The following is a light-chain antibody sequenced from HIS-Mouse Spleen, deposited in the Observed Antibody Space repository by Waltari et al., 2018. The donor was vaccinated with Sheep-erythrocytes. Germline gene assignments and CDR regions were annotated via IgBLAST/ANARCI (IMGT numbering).Light chain of an antibody. CDR2: AAS. Sequence: MTQSPSSLSASVGDRVTITCRASQGISKYLAWYQQKPGKVPKLLIYAASTLQSGVPSRFSGSGSGTDFTLTISSLQPEDVATYYCQKYNSAPLTFGGGTKVEIK. CDR1: QGISKY. J-gene: IGKJ4*01. V-gene: IGKV1-27*01. CDR3: QKYNSAPLT.